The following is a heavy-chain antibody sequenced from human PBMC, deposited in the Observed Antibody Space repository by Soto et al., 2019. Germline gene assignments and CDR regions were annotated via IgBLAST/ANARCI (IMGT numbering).Heavy chain of an antibody. J-gene: IGHJ4*02. V-gene: IGHV1-46*03. CDR2: INPSGGST. CDR1: GYTFTSYY. Sequence: QVQLVQSGAEVKKPGASVKVSCKASGYTFTSYYMHWVRQAPGQGLEWMVIINPSGGSTSYAQKFPGRVTMTRDTSTSTVYMELSSLRSEDTAVYYCARMDTIVVVTAIYFDYCGQVNLVTVSS. CDR3: ARMDTIVVVTAIYFDY. D-gene: IGHD2-21*02.